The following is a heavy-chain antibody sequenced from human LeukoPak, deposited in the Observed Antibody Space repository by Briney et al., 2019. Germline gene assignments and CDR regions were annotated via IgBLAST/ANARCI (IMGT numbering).Heavy chain of an antibody. V-gene: IGHV3-30*18. CDR1: GFTFSSYG. CDR3: AKLIEAVGTGGGDDY. D-gene: IGHD6-13*01. Sequence: PGGSLRLSCAASGFTFSSYGMHSVRQARGKGVEWVALISYDGSNKYYADSVKGRFTISRDNSKNTLYLPMNSLRAEDTAVYYCAKLIEAVGTGGGDDYCGEGTLVSAS. J-gene: IGHJ4*02. CDR2: ISYDGSNK.